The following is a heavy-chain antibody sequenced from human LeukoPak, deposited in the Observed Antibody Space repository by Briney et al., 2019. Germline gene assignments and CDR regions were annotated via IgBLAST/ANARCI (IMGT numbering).Heavy chain of an antibody. V-gene: IGHV3-30*18. D-gene: IGHD3-10*01. J-gene: IGHJ4*02. CDR2: ISYDGSDK. Sequence: GGSLRLSCEASAFTFRSYGMHWVRQAPGKGLEWVAVISYDGSDKYYADSVKGRFTISRDNSKNTLYLQMNSLNVEDTAVYYCAKDRWGYNYGSGSYLGDWGQGTLVTVSS. CDR3: AKDRWGYNYGSGSYLGD. CDR1: AFTFRSYG.